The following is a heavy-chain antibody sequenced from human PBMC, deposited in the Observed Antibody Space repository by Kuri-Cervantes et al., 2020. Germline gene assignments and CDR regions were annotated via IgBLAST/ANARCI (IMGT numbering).Heavy chain of an antibody. CDR1: GGSIIIYH. CDR2: IYSSGST. CDR3: ARQDRNFDY. Sequence: SETLSLTCTVSGGSIIIYHWSWIRQPAGKGLEWIGRIYSSGSTNYNPSLKSRVTISVDKSKNQFSLNLTSVTAADTAVYYCARQDRNFDYWGQGTLVTVSS. J-gene: IGHJ4*01. V-gene: IGHV4-4*07.